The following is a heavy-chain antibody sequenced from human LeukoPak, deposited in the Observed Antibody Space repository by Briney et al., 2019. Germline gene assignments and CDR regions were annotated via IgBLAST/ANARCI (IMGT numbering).Heavy chain of an antibody. D-gene: IGHD6-6*01. CDR3: ASGSSSGPSFDY. CDR1: GYTFTSYY. Sequence: ASVKVSCKASGYTFTSYYMHWVRQAPGQGLEWMGIINPSGGSTSYAQKFQGRVTMTRVTSTSTVYMELSSLRSEDTAVYYCASGSSSGPSFDYWGQGTLVTVSS. V-gene: IGHV1-46*01. CDR2: INPSGGST. J-gene: IGHJ4*02.